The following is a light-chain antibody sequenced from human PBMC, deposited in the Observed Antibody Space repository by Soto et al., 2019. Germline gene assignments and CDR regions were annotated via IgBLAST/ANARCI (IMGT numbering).Light chain of an antibody. V-gene: IGLV1-44*01. CDR3: GTWDSSLSAYV. CDR2: TNN. J-gene: IGLJ1*01. CDR1: TSDIGTNA. Sequence: QSVLTQPPSASGTPGQRVTVSCSGSTSDIGTNAVNWFQHLPGTAPRLLIYTNNQRPSGVPDRFSGSKSGTSASLAITGLRAGDEADYYCGTWDSSLSAYVFGTGTKSPS.